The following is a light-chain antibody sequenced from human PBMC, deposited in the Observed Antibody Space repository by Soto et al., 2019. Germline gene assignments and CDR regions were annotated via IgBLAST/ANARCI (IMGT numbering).Light chain of an antibody. J-gene: IGKJ1*01. CDR3: QQHNNGPPDRT. V-gene: IGKV3-15*01. CDR1: QSVGSN. Sequence: EIVMTQSPATLSVSPGERATLSCRASQSVGSNLAWYQQRPGQAPRLLIYGASTRATGVPARFSGSGSGTEFTLTISSLQSEDFGIYFCQQHNNGPPDRTFGPGTKVEIK. CDR2: GAS.